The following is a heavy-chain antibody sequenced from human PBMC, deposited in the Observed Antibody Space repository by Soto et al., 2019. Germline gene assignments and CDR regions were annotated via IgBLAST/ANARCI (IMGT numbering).Heavy chain of an antibody. CDR3: ARVTMVRGANFYYSYGMDV. J-gene: IGHJ6*02. V-gene: IGHV1-69*01. D-gene: IGHD3-10*01. CDR1: GGTFSSYA. Sequence: QVQLVQSGAEVKKPGSSVKVSCKASGGTFSSYAISWVRQAPGQGLEWMGGIIPIFGTANYAQKFQGRVTITADESTRTAYMELSSLRSEDKAVYYCARVTMVRGANFYYSYGMDVWGQGPTVTVSS. CDR2: IIPIFGTA.